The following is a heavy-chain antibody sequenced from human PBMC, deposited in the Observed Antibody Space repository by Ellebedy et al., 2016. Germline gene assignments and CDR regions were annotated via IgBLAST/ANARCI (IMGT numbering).Heavy chain of an antibody. Sequence: ASVKVSCXASGYTFTTFSITWVRQVPGQGLEWMGFVNTFIGNTKFAQKFQGRVSMTTDSSTHTAYMDLRSLRSDDTATYYCAKTSGWGYGENWGQGTLVTVSS. CDR2: VNTFIGNT. V-gene: IGHV1-18*04. D-gene: IGHD3-10*01. CDR3: AKTSGWGYGEN. CDR1: GYTFTTFS. J-gene: IGHJ4*02.